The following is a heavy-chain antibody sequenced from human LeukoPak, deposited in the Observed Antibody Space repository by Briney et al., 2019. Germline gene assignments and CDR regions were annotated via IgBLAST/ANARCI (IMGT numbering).Heavy chain of an antibody. J-gene: IGHJ4*02. CDR2: ISHDGSEK. CDR3: ARDSSGTTFDY. Sequence: GGSLRLSCAASGFTFSSYWMSWVRQAPGRGLEWVGQISHDGSEKYYGDSVRGRFTFSRDNAKNSLYLQMNSLRAEDTAVYYCARDSSGTTFDYWGQGTLVTVSS. D-gene: IGHD1-7*01. V-gene: IGHV3-7*01. CDR1: GFTFSSYW.